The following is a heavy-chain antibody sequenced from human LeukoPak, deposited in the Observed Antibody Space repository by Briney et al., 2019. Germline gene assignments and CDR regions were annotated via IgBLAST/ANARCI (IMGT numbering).Heavy chain of an antibody. J-gene: IGHJ4*02. D-gene: IGHD3-10*01. CDR3: AREGFGELISPEGFDY. CDR1: GGSISSDY. CDR2: IYYSGST. Sequence: PSETLSLTCTVSGGSISSDYWSWIRQPPGKGLEWIGHIYYSGSTYYNPSLKSRVTISVDTSKNQFSLRLSSVTAADTAVYYCAREGFGELISPEGFDYWGQGTLVTVSS. V-gene: IGHV4-59*01.